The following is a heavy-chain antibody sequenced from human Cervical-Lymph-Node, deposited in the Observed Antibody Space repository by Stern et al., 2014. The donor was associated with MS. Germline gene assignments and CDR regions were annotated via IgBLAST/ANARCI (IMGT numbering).Heavy chain of an antibody. CDR1: GASITGGGSF. V-gene: IGHV4-61*02. D-gene: IGHD6-19*01. CDR2: IYTSGIA. CDR3: ARDSAAGSSIRDYYFGLDV. J-gene: IGHJ6*02. Sequence: QVQLQESGPGLVKPSQTLSLTCTVSGASITGGGSFWSWIRQPAGKRLEWIGRIYTSGIAVFTPSQKSEVDLAVDALKNLFTRKLTSETAADTAVYYCARDSAAGSSIRDYYFGLDVWGQGTTVTVSS.